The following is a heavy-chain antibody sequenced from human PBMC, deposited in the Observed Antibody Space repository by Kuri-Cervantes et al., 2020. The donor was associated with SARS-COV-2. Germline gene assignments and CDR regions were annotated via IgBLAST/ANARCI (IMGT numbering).Heavy chain of an antibody. CDR3: ARGDSALTGYYFDS. D-gene: IGHD3-22*01. CDR2: IRDDGTST. J-gene: IGHJ4*02. V-gene: IGHV3-64*01. CDR1: GFIFSNYA. Sequence: GGSLRLSCAASGFIFSNYAMHWVRQAPGKELEQVAAIRDDGTSTLYLNSVRGRFIISRDNSKNTLYLQMDSLRADDTAVYYCARGDSALTGYYFDSWGQGTLVTVSS.